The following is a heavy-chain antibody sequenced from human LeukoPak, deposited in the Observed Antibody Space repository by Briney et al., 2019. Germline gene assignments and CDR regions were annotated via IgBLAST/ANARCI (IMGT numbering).Heavy chain of an antibody. Sequence: PSETLSLTCTVSGGSISSSISYWGWIRQPPGKGLEWLGTIYYSGSTYYNPSLKSRVTISLDTSKNQFSLKLSSVTAADTAVYYCANGADPYSSSSADYWGQGTLVTVSS. CDR3: ANGADPYSSSSADY. D-gene: IGHD6-13*01. V-gene: IGHV4-39*07. J-gene: IGHJ4*02. CDR2: IYYSGST. CDR1: GGSISSSISY.